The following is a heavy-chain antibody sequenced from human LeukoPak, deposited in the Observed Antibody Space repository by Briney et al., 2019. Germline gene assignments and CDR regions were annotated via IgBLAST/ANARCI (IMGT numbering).Heavy chain of an antibody. V-gene: IGHV4-39*07. CDR3: ARDGLWIQNAFDI. Sequence: SETLSLTCTVSGGSISSSSYYWGWIRQPPGKGLEWIGSIHYGGGTYYNPSLKSRVTVSVDTSKNQFSLKLSSVTAADTAVYYCARDGLWIQNAFDIWGQGTMVTVSS. CDR1: GGSISSSSYY. CDR2: IHYGGGT. J-gene: IGHJ3*02. D-gene: IGHD5-18*01.